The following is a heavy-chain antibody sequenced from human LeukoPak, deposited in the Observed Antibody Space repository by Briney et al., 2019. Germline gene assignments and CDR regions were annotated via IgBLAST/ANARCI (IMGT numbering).Heavy chain of an antibody. CDR3: ARPGEDENSGYEY. D-gene: IGHD3-22*01. CDR1: GYSFTSYW. V-gene: IGHV5-51*01. CDR2: TYPGDSDT. Sequence: GESLKISCKGSGYSFTSYWIGWVRQMPGKGLEWMGITYPGDSDTRYSPSFLGQVSISADNSLNTAYLQWNNVSASDTAMYYCARPGEDENSGYEYWGQGTQVIVSS. J-gene: IGHJ4*02.